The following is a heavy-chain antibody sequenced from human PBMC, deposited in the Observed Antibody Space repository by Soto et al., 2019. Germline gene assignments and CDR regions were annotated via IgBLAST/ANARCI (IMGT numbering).Heavy chain of an antibody. V-gene: IGHV3-23*01. CDR3: ANPVVVHAIRADY. CDR2: ISGSGGST. Sequence: GGSLRLSCAASGFTFSSYAMSWVRQAPGKGLEWVSAISGSGGSTYYADSVKGRFTISRDNSKDTLYLQMNSLRAEDTAVYYCANPVVVHAIRADYWGQGTLVTVSS. CDR1: GFTFSSYA. D-gene: IGHD2-15*01. J-gene: IGHJ4*02.